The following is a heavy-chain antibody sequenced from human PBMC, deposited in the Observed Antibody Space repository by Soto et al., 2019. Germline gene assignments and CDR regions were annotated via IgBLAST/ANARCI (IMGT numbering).Heavy chain of an antibody. Sequence: QVQLVESGGGVVQPGRSLRLSCAASGFTFSSYGMHWVRQAPGKGLEWVAVIWYDGSNKYYADSVKGRFTISRDNXXNPLYLQMNSLRAEDTAVYYCARGRYQLLFGTFDPWGQGTLVTVSS. J-gene: IGHJ5*02. CDR1: GFTFSSYG. D-gene: IGHD2-2*01. CDR2: IWYDGSNK. CDR3: ARGRYQLLFGTFDP. V-gene: IGHV3-33*01.